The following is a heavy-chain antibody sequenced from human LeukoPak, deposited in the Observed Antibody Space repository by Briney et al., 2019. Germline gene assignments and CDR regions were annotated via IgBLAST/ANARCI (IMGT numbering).Heavy chain of an antibody. CDR3: VRGRRWFDL. CDR1: YFTVSDNY. V-gene: IGHV3-53*01. J-gene: IGHJ5*02. CDR2: IHSTGTA. Sequence: GGSLRLSCAATYFTVSDNYMNWVRQAPGKGLEWVAVIHSTGTAYYADSVRGRFTISRDNSKNSLYFQMNGLRAEDTAVYYCVRGRRWFDLWGQGTLVIVSS.